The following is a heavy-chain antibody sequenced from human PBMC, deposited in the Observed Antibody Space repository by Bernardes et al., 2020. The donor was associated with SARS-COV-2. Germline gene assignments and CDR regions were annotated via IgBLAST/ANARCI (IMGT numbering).Heavy chain of an antibody. CDR2: INRSGNT. CDR1: GGAFMGYS. V-gene: IGHV4-34*01. J-gene: IGHJ6*02. Sequence: SETLSLTCAVYGGAFMGYSWTWIRQPPGKGLEWIGEINRSGNTNYNPSLKSRVTISVDTSNNQFSLKLSPVTAADTAVYYCVVADYYSYYYGVDVWGQGTAVTVSS. D-gene: IGHD6-19*01. CDR3: VVADYYSYYYGVDV.